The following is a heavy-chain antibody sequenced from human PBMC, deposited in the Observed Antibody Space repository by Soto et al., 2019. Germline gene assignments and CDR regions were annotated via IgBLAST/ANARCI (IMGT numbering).Heavy chain of an antibody. J-gene: IGHJ1*01. V-gene: IGHV3-23*01. CDR3: AKDQAAAGTISRYFQH. CDR2: ISGSGGTT. CDR1: GFSFSTYA. D-gene: IGHD6-13*01. Sequence: LSCAASGFSFSTYAMSWVRQAPGKGLEWVSGISGSGGTTYYADSVKGRFTISRDNSKNTLYLQVNSLRAEDTAVYYCAKDQAAAGTISRYFQHWGQGTLVTVSS.